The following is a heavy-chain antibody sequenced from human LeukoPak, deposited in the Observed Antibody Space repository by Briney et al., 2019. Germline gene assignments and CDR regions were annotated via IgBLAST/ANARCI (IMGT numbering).Heavy chain of an antibody. Sequence: SETLSLTCTVSGGSISSYYWSWIRQPPGKGLEWIGEINHSGSTNYNPSLKSRVTISVDTSKNQFSLKLSSVTAADTAVYYCAGAGYYYYYGMDVWGQGTTVTVSS. CDR3: AGAGYYYYYGMDV. CDR1: GGSISSYY. V-gene: IGHV4-34*01. CDR2: INHSGST. J-gene: IGHJ6*02.